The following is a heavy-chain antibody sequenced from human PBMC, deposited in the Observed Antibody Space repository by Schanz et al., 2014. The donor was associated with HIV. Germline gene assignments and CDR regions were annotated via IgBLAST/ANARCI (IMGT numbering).Heavy chain of an antibody. J-gene: IGHJ6*02. CDR2: ISWNSGSI. Sequence: EVQLVESGGGLVQPGRSLRLSCAVSGFTFDDYAMHWVRQAPGKGLEWVSGISWNSGSIGYADSVKGRFTISRDNAKNSLYLQMNSLRAEDTAVYYCTKEVPPDVWGQGTTVTVS. V-gene: IGHV3-9*01. D-gene: IGHD1-1*01. CDR3: TKEVPPDV. CDR1: GFTFDDYA.